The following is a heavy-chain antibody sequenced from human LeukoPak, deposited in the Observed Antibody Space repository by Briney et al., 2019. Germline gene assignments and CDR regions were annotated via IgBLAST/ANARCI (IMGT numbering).Heavy chain of an antibody. J-gene: IGHJ4*02. V-gene: IGHV3-23*01. CDR2: ISGSGGST. D-gene: IGHD3-10*01. CDR1: GFTFSSYA. CDR3: ARGRRGVGYFDY. Sequence: GGSLRLSCAASGFTFSSYAMSWVRQAPGKGLEWVSAISGSGGSTYYADSVKGRFTISRDNSKNTLYLQMNSLRAEDTAVYYCARGRRGVGYFDYWGQGTLVTVSS.